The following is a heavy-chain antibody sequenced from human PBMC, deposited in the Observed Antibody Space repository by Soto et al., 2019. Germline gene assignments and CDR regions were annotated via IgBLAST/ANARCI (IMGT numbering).Heavy chain of an antibody. CDR3: ARYSGGSINWFDP. D-gene: IGHD2-15*01. CDR2: IYHSGST. CDR1: GGSISSSNW. Sequence: QVQLQESGPGLVKPSGTLSLTCAVSGGSISSSNWWSWVRQPPGKGLEWSGEIYHSGSTNYNPSLRSRVTIAVDKSKTQFPLRLSSVTAADPAVYYCARYSGGSINWFDPWGQGTLVTVSS. J-gene: IGHJ5*02. V-gene: IGHV4-4*02.